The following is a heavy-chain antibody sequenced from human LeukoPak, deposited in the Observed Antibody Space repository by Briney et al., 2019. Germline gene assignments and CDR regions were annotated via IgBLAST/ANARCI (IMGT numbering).Heavy chain of an antibody. CDR1: GGSISGSTSY. V-gene: IGHV4-39*07. D-gene: IGHD6-13*01. CDR2: LNYSGTT. J-gene: IGHJ5*02. CDR3: ARGQIVAAVRWFDP. Sequence: SETLSLTCTVSGGSISGSTSYWGWIRQSPGKGLEWIGLLNYSGTTYYNPSFKSRVSISIDRSRTQFSLKLSSVTAADTAVYYCARGQIVAAVRWFDPWGQGTLVTVSS.